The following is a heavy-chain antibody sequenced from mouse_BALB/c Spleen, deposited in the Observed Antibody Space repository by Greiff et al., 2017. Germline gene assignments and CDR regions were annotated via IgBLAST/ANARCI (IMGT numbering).Heavy chain of an antibody. CDR2: ISDGGSYT. CDR3: ARKGNFYAMDY. J-gene: IGHJ4*01. V-gene: IGHV5-4*02. Sequence: EVHLVESGGGLVKPGGSLKLSCAASGFTFSDYYMYWVRQTPEKRLEWVATISDGGSYTYYPDSVKGRFTISRDNAKNNLYLQMSSLKSEDTAMYYCARKGNFYAMDYWGQGTSVTVSS. CDR1: GFTFSDYY.